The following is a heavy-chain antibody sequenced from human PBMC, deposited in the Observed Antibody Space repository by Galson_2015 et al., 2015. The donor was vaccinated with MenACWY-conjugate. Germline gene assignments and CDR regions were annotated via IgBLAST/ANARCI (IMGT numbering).Heavy chain of an antibody. CDR1: GSTFTSYG. V-gene: IGHV1-18*01. CDR3: ARWGPSSYLPEY. D-gene: IGHD6-6*01. CDR2: ISAYNGVT. Sequence: QSGAEVKKPGESLPISCTASGSTFTSYGVSWVRQAPGQGLEWMGWISAYNGVTNYAQKLQGRVSMTTDTSTTSAYVELRSLTSDDTAVYYCARWGPSSYLPEYGGQGTLVTVSS. J-gene: IGHJ4*02.